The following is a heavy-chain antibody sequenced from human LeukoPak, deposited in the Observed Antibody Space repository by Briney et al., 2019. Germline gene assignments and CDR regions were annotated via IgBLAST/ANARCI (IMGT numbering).Heavy chain of an antibody. CDR1: GYTFTGYY. CDR3: ARAVYSSSASDY. D-gene: IGHD6-6*01. CDR2: INPNSGGT. V-gene: IGHV1-2*02. J-gene: IGHJ4*02. Sequence: ASVKVSCKASGYTFTGYYMHWVRQAPGQGLEWMGWINPNSGGTNYAQKFQGRVTMTRDTSISTAYMELSRLRSDDTAMYYCARAVYSSSASDYWGQGTLVTVSS.